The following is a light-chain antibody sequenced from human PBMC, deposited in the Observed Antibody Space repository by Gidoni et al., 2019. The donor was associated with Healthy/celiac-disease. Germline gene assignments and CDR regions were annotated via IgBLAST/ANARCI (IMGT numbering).Light chain of an antibody. Sequence: QSALTQPASVSRSPRQSITISCTGTSSDVGGYNYVSWYQQHPGKAPNLMIYEVSNRPSGVSNRFSGSKSGNTASLTISGLQAEDEADYYCSSYTSSSTRVFGGGTKLTVL. CDR2: EVS. CDR3: SSYTSSSTRV. J-gene: IGLJ3*02. V-gene: IGLV2-14*01. CDR1: SSDVGGYNY.